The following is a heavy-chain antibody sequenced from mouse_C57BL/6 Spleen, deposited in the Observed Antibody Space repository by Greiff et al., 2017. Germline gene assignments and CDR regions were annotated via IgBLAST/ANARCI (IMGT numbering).Heavy chain of an antibody. V-gene: IGHV1-69*01. J-gene: IGHJ3*01. Sequence: VQLQQPGAELVMPGASVKLSCKASGYTFTSYWMHWVKQRPGQGLEWIGEIDPSDSYTNYNQKFKGKSTLTVDKSSSTAYMQLSSLTSEDSAVYYCARSRTDSSGSVGFAYWGQGTLVTVSA. CDR1: GYTFTSYW. CDR3: ARSRTDSSGSVGFAY. CDR2: IDPSDSYT. D-gene: IGHD3-2*02.